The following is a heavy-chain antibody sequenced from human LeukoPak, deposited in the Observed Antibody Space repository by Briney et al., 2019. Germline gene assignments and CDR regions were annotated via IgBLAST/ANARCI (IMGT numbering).Heavy chain of an antibody. CDR2: IFFDGSRK. CDR3: ARFLGGEPAAFDY. J-gene: IGHJ4*02. CDR1: GFTVSSNY. Sequence: PGGSLRLSCAASGFTVSSNYMSWVRQAPGKGLEWVALIFFDGSRKYYADSVEGRVTISRDNAKNSLYLQMNSLRAEDTAVYYCARFLGGEPAAFDYWGQGTLVTVSS. V-gene: IGHV3-33*08. D-gene: IGHD3-16*01.